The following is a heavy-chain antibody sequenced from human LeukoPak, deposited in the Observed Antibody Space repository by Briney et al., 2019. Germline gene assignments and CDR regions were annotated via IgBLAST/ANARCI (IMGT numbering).Heavy chain of an antibody. Sequence: GEPLKISCTGSGYSFTSYWIGWVRQMPGKGMEWMGIIYPGASDTRYSPSFQGQVTISADKSISTAYLQWSSLKASDTAMYYCARLRGSYPKGLFDYWGQGTLVTVSS. CDR2: IYPGASDT. D-gene: IGHD1-26*01. CDR3: ARLRGSYPKGLFDY. CDR1: GYSFTSYW. V-gene: IGHV5-51*01. J-gene: IGHJ4*02.